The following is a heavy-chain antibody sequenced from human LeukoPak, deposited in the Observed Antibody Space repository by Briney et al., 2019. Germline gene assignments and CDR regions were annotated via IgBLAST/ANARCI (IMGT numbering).Heavy chain of an antibody. CDR3: AKEIVYDILTGYVDY. J-gene: IGHJ4*02. V-gene: IGHV3-23*01. CDR2: ISGSGGST. Sequence: GGSLRLSCAASGFTFSSYAMSWVRQAPGKGLEWVSAISGSGGSTYYADSVKGRFTISRDNPKNTLYLQMNSLRAEDTAVYYCAKEIVYDILTGYVDYWGQGTLVTVSS. CDR1: GFTFSSYA. D-gene: IGHD3-9*01.